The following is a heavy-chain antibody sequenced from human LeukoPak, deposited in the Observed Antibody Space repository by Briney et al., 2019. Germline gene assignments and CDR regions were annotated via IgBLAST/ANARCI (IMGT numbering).Heavy chain of an antibody. D-gene: IGHD3-9*01. Sequence: SETLSLTCAVSGGSISSSNWWSWVRQPPGKGLEWFGEIYHSGSTNYNPSLTSRVTISVDKSKNQFSLKLSSVTAADTAVYYCARSYYDILTGYFDWGQGTLVTVSS. J-gene: IGHJ4*02. CDR2: IYHSGST. CDR3: ARSYYDILTGYFD. CDR1: GGSISSSNW. V-gene: IGHV4-4*02.